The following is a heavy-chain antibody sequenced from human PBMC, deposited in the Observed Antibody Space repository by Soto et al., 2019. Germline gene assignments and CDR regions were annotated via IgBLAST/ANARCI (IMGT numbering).Heavy chain of an antibody. CDR2: IYYSGST. J-gene: IGHJ4*02. CDR1: GGSISSSSYY. CDR3: ARRNAVAGTGFDY. V-gene: IGHV4-39*01. Sequence: SETLSLTCTVSGGSISSSSYYWGWIRQPPGKGLEWIGSIYYSGSTYYNPSLKSRVTISVDTSKNQFSLKLSSVTAADTAGYYCARRNAVAGTGFDYWGQGTLVTASS. D-gene: IGHD6-19*01.